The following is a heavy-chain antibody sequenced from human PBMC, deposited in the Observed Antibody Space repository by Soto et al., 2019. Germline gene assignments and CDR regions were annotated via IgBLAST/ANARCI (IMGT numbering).Heavy chain of an antibody. CDR1: GFTFSSYG. D-gene: IGHD5-12*01. CDR3: ARGRAERWLQIGPFDY. V-gene: IGHV3-33*01. Sequence: ESGGGVVQPGRSLRLSCAASGFTFSSYGMHWVRQAPGKGLEWVAVIWYDGSNKYYADSVKGRFTISRDNSKNTLYLQMNSLRAEDTAVYYCARGRAERWLQIGPFDYWGQGTLVTVSS. J-gene: IGHJ4*02. CDR2: IWYDGSNK.